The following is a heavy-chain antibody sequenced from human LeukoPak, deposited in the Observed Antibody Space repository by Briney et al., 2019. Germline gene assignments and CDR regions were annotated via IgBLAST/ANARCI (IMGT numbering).Heavy chain of an antibody. V-gene: IGHV3-7*01. CDR2: INQDGGGK. J-gene: IGHJ4*02. Sequence: QPGESLRLSCAASGFTISNYWMSWVRQAPGKGLEWVATINQDGGGKYYVDSVKGRFTISRDSAESSLYLQMNSVTAEDTAVYYCARDVFDYWGQGTRVTVSS. CDR3: ARDVFDY. CDR1: GFTISNYW.